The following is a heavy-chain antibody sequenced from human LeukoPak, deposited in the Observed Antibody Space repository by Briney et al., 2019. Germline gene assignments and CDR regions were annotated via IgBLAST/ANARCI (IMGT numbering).Heavy chain of an antibody. CDR1: GFTFSGSA. V-gene: IGHV3-73*01. CDR2: IRSKANSYAT. D-gene: IGHD3-9*01. J-gene: IGHJ4*02. Sequence: PGGSLRLSCAASGFTFSGSAMHSVRQASGKGLEWVGRIRSKANSYATAYAASVKGRFTISRDDSKNTAYLQMNSLKTEDTAVYYCTRRDDILTGYYHDYWGQGTLVTVSS. CDR3: TRRDDILTGYYHDY.